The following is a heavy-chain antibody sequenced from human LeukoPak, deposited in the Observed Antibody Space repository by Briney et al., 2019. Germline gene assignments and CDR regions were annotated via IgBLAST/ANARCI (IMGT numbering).Heavy chain of an antibody. D-gene: IGHD4-17*01. V-gene: IGHV3-15*01. CDR1: GFTFSNTW. Sequence: GGSPRLSCAVSGFTFSNTWMNSVCHAPGKGLEWVCRIKRIIDGGTTDYAAPVKGRFTVSRDDSINTLYLQMSSLKTEDTAVYYCAAQGGSGDLRYWGQGTLVTVSS. CDR3: AAQGGSGDLRY. J-gene: IGHJ4*02. CDR2: IKRIIDGGTT.